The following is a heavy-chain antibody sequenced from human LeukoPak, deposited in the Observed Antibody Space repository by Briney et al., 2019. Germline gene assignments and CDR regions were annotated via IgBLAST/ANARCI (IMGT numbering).Heavy chain of an antibody. V-gene: IGHV3-74*01. D-gene: IGHD6-25*01. J-gene: IGHJ2*01. CDR2: INGDGSST. Sequence: GGSLRLSCAASGFTFSSYWMHWVRQAPGKGLVWVSRINGDGSSTAYADSVKGRFTISRDNAKNTLNLQMNSLTAEDTAVYYCARGPPWYFDLWGRGTLVTVSS. CDR3: ARGPPWYFDL. CDR1: GFTFSSYW.